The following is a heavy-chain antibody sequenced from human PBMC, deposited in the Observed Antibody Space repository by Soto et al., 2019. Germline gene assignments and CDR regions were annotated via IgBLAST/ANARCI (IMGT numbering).Heavy chain of an antibody. CDR2: IYWNDDK. CDR1: GISLSTSGVG. Sequence: QITVKGSGPTLVKPTQTLTLTCSLSGISLSTSGVGLGWIRQTPGKALEWLALIYWNDDKHYSPSLKGRLTITKDTSKNQAVLTMTDMDPVDTATYYWARGLATLPVFAFDVWGQGTVVTVSS. V-gene: IGHV2-5*01. D-gene: IGHD6-6*01. CDR3: ARGLATLPVFAFDV. J-gene: IGHJ3*01.